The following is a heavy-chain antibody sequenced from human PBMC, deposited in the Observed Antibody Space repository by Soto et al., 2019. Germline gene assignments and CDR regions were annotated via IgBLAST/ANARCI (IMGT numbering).Heavy chain of an antibody. V-gene: IGHV4-28*03. CDR3: ARDKITGLFDY. CDR1: GYSISISNW. J-gene: IGHJ4*02. D-gene: IGHD2-8*02. Sequence: SETLSLTCAVSGYSISISNWWGWIRQPPGKGLEWIGYIYYSGTTYYNPSLKSRVTMSVDTSKNQFSLKLTSVTAADTAVYYCARDKITGLFDYWGQGTLVTVSS. CDR2: IYYSGTT.